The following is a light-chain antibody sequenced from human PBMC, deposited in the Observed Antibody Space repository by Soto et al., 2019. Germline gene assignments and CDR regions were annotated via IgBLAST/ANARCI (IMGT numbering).Light chain of an antibody. J-gene: IGKJ3*01. V-gene: IGKV3-11*01. CDR3: QQRSGWPLT. CDR2: DAS. Sequence: EIVLTQSPAPLSLSPGDRATLSCRASQSVSSSLTWYQQKPGQAPRLLIYDASNMATGIPARFSGSGSGTDFTPTISSLEPEDCALYYCQQRSGWPLTFGPGTQVQIK. CDR1: QSVSSS.